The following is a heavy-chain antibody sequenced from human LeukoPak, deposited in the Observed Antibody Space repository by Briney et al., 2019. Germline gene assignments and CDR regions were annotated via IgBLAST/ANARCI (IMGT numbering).Heavy chain of an antibody. Sequence: TGGSLRLSCAASGFTFTNAWMSWVRQAPGKGLEWVGHIKTKTDGGTTEYAAPVKGRFTISRDDSKNTLSLQMNSLKAEDTAVYFCTTDYPYYYYMDVWGKGTTVTVSS. CDR1: GFTFTNAW. CDR2: IKTKTDGGTT. J-gene: IGHJ6*03. V-gene: IGHV3-15*01. CDR3: TTDYPYYYYMDV.